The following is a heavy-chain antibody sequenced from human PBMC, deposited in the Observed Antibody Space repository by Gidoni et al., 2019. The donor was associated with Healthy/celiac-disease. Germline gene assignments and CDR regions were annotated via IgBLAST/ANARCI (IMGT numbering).Heavy chain of an antibody. CDR1: GFTFSNAW. Sequence: EVQLVESGGGLVKPGGSLRLSCAASGFTFSNAWMSWVRQAPGKGLEWVGRIKSKTDGGTTDYAAPVKGRFTISRDDSKNTLYLQMNSLKTEDTAVYYCTTGRSMIVVVAIFDYWGQGTLVTVSS. V-gene: IGHV3-15*01. J-gene: IGHJ4*02. CDR2: IKSKTDGGTT. D-gene: IGHD3-22*01. CDR3: TTGRSMIVVVAIFDY.